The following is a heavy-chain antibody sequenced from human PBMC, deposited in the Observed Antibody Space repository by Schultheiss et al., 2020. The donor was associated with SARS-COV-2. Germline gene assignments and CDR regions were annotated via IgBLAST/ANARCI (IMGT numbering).Heavy chain of an antibody. CDR2: INHSGST. CDR3: ARDHYYYDSSGFDY. V-gene: IGHV4-38-2*02. J-gene: IGHJ4*02. CDR1: GYSISSGYY. Sequence: SETLSLTCAVSGYSISSGYYWGWIRQPPGKGLEWIGEINHSGSTNYNPSLKSRVTISVDTSKNQFSLKLSSVTAADTAVYYCARDHYYYDSSGFDYWGQGTLVTVSS. D-gene: IGHD3-22*01.